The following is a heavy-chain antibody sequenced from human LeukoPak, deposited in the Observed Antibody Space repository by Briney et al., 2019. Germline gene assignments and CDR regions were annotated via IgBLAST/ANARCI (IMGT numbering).Heavy chain of an antibody. Sequence: ASVKVSCKASGYTFTSYYMHWVRQAPGQGLEWMGIINPSGGSTSYAQKFQGRVTMTRDTSTSTVYMELSSLRSEDTAVYYCARDASYYDSSGYPFDPWGQGTLVTVSS. J-gene: IGHJ5*02. CDR1: GYTFTSYY. D-gene: IGHD3-22*01. V-gene: IGHV1-46*01. CDR2: INPSGGST. CDR3: ARDASYYDSSGYPFDP.